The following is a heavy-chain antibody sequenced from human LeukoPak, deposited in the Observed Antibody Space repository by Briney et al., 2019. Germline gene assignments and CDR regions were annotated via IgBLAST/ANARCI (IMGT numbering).Heavy chain of an antibody. V-gene: IGHV3-48*03. Sequence: QPGGSLRLSCTASEFIFSNYELDWARQAPGKGLEWLSYISGGGTTIHYADSVKGRFTISRDNAEKSLYLQMDSLRAEDTAVYYCARDMAAAGTFDYWGQGTLVTVSS. CDR2: ISGGGTTI. CDR1: EFIFSNYE. D-gene: IGHD6-13*01. CDR3: ARDMAAAGTFDY. J-gene: IGHJ4*02.